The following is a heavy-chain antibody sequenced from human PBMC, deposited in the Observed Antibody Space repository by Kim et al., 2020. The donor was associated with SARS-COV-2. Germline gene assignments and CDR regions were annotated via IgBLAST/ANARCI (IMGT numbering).Heavy chain of an antibody. V-gene: IGHV4-39*07. CDR3: ARVPNDSSGYYSYYFDY. Sequence: LKSRVTISVDTSKNQFSLKLSSVTAADTAVYYCARVPNDSSGYYSYYFDYWGQGTLVTVSS. J-gene: IGHJ4*02. D-gene: IGHD3-22*01.